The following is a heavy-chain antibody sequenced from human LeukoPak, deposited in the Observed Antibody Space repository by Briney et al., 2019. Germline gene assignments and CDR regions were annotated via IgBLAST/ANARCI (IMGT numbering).Heavy chain of an antibody. D-gene: IGHD3-22*01. J-gene: IGHJ4*02. V-gene: IGHV3-23*01. CDR3: AKDSRGYQDYFDY. CDR2: ISGSGGST. Sequence: PGGSVRLSCAASGFTFSSYGMSWVRQAPGKGLEWVSVISGSGGSTYYAASVKGRFTISRDNSKNTLYLQMNSLRAEDTAVYYCAKDSRGYQDYFDYWGQGTLVTVSS. CDR1: GFTFSSYG.